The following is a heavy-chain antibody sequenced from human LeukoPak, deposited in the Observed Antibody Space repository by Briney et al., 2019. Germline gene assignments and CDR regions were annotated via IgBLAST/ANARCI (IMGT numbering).Heavy chain of an antibody. CDR1: GGSFSGYY. V-gene: IGHV4-34*01. D-gene: IGHD3-22*01. J-gene: IGHJ4*02. CDR3: ARGAHYYDSSGYLGY. CDR2: INHSGST. Sequence: PSETLSLTCAVYGGSFSGYYWSWIRQPPGKGLEWIGEINHSGSTNYNPSLKSRVTISVDTSKNQLSLKLSSVTAADTAVYYCARGAHYYDSSGYLGYWGQGTLVTVSS.